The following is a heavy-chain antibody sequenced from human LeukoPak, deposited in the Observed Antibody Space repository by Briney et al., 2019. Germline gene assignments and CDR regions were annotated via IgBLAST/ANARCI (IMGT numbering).Heavy chain of an antibody. D-gene: IGHD5-18*01. CDR1: GYSISSGYY. CDR3: ARGRAYSYGKYYYYYYYMDV. V-gene: IGHV4-38-2*02. Sequence: PSETLSLTCTVSGYSISSGYYWGWIRQPPGKGLEWIGSIYHSGSTYYNPSLKSRVTISVDTSKNQFSLKLSSVTAADTAVYYCARGRAYSYGKYYYYYYYMDVWGKGTTVTVSS. J-gene: IGHJ6*03. CDR2: IYHSGST.